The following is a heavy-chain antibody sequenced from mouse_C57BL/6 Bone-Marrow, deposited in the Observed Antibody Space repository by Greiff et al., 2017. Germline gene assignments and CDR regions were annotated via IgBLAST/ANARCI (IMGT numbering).Heavy chain of an antibody. Sequence: QVQLKQSGPGLVAPSPCLSITCTASGFSLTSYGVSWVRQPPGKGLEWLGVIWGDGSTTTHYALITTLGISTVNSTCHASLKLNSLHTDDTATDYCAKPDGYDGDYAMDYWGQGTSVTVSS. J-gene: IGHJ4*01. CDR2: IWGDGST. D-gene: IGHD2-2*01. CDR1: GFSLTSYG. CDR3: AKPDGYDGDYAMDY. V-gene: IGHV2-3*01.